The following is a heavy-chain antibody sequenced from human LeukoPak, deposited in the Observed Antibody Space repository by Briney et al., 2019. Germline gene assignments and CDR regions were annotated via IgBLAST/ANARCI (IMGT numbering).Heavy chain of an antibody. V-gene: IGHV3-30*03. Sequence: PGGSLRLSCAASGFTFSSYAMHWVRQAPGKGLEWVAVMSYDGSNKYYADSVKGRFTISRDNSTNTFFLIMNSLRAEDTAVYSCARRAASSGYYFDQWGQGTLVTVSS. CDR2: MSYDGSNK. CDR1: GFTFSSYA. CDR3: ARRAASSGYYFDQ. J-gene: IGHJ4*02. D-gene: IGHD6-19*01.